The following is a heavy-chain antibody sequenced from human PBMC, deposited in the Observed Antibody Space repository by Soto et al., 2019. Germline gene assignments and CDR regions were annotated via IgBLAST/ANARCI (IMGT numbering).Heavy chain of an antibody. J-gene: IGHJ4*02. CDR3: ARIYSGYDGFDY. D-gene: IGHD5-12*01. V-gene: IGHV4-39*01. CDR2: TYYSGST. Sequence: SETLSLTCTVSGGSISSSSYYWGWFRQPPGKGLEWIGSTYYSGSTYYNPSLKSRVTISVDTSKNQFSLKLSSVTAADTAVYYCARIYSGYDGFDYWGQGTLVTV. CDR1: GGSISSSSYY.